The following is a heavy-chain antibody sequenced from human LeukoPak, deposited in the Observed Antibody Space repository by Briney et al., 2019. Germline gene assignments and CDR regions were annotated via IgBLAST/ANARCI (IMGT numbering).Heavy chain of an antibody. J-gene: IGHJ4*02. CDR3: ARDKQHSYGRYFDH. D-gene: IGHD5-18*01. CDR2: MQSTGNS. Sequence: SETVSLTCSVSGDSISTYHWNWIRMPPGKGLEWIAFMQSTGNSNYNPPLRSRVTMFVDTSKNQVALILRSVTAPDTAVYYCARDKQHSYGRYFDHWGQGALVTVSS. CDR1: GDSISTYH. V-gene: IGHV4-59*01.